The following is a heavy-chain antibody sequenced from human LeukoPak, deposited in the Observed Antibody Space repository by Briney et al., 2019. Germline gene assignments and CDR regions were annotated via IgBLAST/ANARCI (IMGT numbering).Heavy chain of an antibody. CDR2: IYHSGST. CDR1: GDSISSGYY. V-gene: IGHV4-38-2*01. Sequence: SETLSLTCAVSGDSISSGYYWGWIRQPPGKGLEWIGSIYHSGSTYYNPSLKSRVTISVDTSKNQFSLKLSSVTAADTAVYYCARGGSGSYYDYYFDYWGQGTLVTVSS. J-gene: IGHJ4*02. CDR3: ARGGSGSYYDYYFDY. D-gene: IGHD3-10*01.